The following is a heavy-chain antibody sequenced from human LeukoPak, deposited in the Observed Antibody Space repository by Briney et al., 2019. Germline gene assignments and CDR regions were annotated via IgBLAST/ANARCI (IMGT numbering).Heavy chain of an antibody. Sequence: GASVKVSCKASGYTFTAYYIHWFRQAPGQGLEWMGWINPNSGGTNYAQKFQGRVTMTRDTSITTAYMELSSLRSDDTAVYYCARGPNTGSFDYWGQGTLVTVSS. CDR1: GYTFTAYY. J-gene: IGHJ4*02. D-gene: IGHD1-26*01. CDR2: INPNSGGT. CDR3: ARGPNTGSFDY. V-gene: IGHV1-2*02.